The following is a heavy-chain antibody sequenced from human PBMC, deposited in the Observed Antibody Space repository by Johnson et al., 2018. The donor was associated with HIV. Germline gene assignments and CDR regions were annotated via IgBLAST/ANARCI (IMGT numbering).Heavy chain of an antibody. D-gene: IGHD5-12*01. CDR1: GFTFSSYA. V-gene: IGHV3-23*04. CDR2: ISGNGGST. J-gene: IGHJ3*02. CDR3: ARDESGYDEGFDAFDI. Sequence: LVESGGGLVQPGGSLRLSCAASGFTFSSYAMSWVRQAPGKGLEWVSAISGNGGSTYYADSVKGRFTISRDNAKNSLYLQMNSLRVEDTAVYYCARDESGYDEGFDAFDIWGQGTMVTVSS.